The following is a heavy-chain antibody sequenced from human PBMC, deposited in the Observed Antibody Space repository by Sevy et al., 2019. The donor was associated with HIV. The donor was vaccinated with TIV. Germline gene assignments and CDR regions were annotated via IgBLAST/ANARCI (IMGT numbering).Heavy chain of an antibody. CDR2: IYASGST. D-gene: IGHD2-2*03. Sequence: SETLSLTCNVSGDSFSSYYWNWIRLPADKGLEWIGRIYASGSTNYNPSLKSRVTMSVDRSKNQFSLKLSSVAAADTAVYYCARGATALDYWGQGTLVTVSS. CDR1: GDSFSSYY. J-gene: IGHJ4*02. CDR3: ARGATALDY. V-gene: IGHV4-4*07.